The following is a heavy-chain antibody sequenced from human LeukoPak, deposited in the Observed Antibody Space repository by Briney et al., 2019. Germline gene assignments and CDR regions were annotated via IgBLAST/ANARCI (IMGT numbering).Heavy chain of an antibody. CDR3: ARAGRFGEFVDY. CDR1: GFTFSSYG. Sequence: PGGSLRLSCAASGFTFSSYGMHWVRQAPGKGLGWVAFIRYDGSNKYYADSVKGRFTISRDNSKNTLYLQMNSLRAEDTAVYYCARAGRFGEFVDYWGQGTLVTVSS. V-gene: IGHV3-30*02. J-gene: IGHJ4*02. D-gene: IGHD3-10*01. CDR2: IRYDGSNK.